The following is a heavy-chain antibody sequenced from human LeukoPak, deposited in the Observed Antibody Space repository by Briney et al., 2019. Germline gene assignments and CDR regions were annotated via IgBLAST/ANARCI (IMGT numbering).Heavy chain of an antibody. D-gene: IGHD3-10*01. J-gene: IGHJ4*02. V-gene: IGHV1-2*02. CDR1: GYTFTDYY. CDR3: ARGGGWFEYYFDS. Sequence: GASVKVSCKASGYTFTDYYMYWVRQAPGQGLEWMTWINPNSGGTSYSQKFQGRVTMTRGTSISTAYLELSRLTYDDTAVYYCARGGGWFEYYFDSWGQGTLVTVSS. CDR2: INPNSGGT.